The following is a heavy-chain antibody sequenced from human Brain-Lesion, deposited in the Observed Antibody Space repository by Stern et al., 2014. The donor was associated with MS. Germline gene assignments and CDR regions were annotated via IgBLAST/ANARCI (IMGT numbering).Heavy chain of an antibody. CDR1: GGSFSSTSYA. CDR3: AGEEDIRYCSGGSCTGNWFDP. J-gene: IGHJ5*02. CDR2: IYYSGKT. V-gene: IGHV4-39*01. Sequence: VQLVESGPGLVKPSETLSLTCTVAGGSFSSTSYAWAWIRQPPGKGLEWIGTIYYSGKTYYSPSLKSRLTISLDTSKNPFSLRRSFVTAADTAVYYCAGEEDIRYCSGGSCTGNWFDPWGQGTLVTVSS. D-gene: IGHD2-15*01.